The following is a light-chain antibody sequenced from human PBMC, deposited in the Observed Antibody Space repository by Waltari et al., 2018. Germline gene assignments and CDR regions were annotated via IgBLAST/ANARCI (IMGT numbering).Light chain of an antibody. CDR2: AAS. CDR1: QTISIN. Sequence: DIQMTQSPSSLSASVGARVTISCRASQTISINLNWFQQKPGKAPNLLIYAASSLQSGVPSRFSGSGSGTDFTLTISSLQPEDFATYYCQHSYSTPPFTFGPGTKVDIK. J-gene: IGKJ3*01. CDR3: QHSYSTPPFT. V-gene: IGKV1-39*01.